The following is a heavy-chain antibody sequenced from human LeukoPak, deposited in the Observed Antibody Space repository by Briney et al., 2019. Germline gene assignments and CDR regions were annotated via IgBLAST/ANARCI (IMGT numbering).Heavy chain of an antibody. J-gene: IGHJ4*02. CDR1: GYTFTGYY. Sequence: GASVKVSCKASGYTFTGYYMHWVRQAPGQGLEWMGWINPNSGGTNYAQKFQGRVTISVDTSKNQFSLKLSSVTAADTAVYYCARDRRDGYNFYFDYWGQGTLVTVSS. CDR3: ARDRRDGYNFYFDY. CDR2: INPNSGGT. D-gene: IGHD5-24*01. V-gene: IGHV1-2*02.